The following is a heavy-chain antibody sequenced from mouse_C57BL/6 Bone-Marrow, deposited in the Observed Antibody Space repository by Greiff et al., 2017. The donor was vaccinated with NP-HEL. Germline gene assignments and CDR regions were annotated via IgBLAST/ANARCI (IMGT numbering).Heavy chain of an antibody. J-gene: IGHJ3*01. CDR2: IYPRSGNT. V-gene: IGHV1-81*01. CDR1: GYTFTSYG. Sequence: QVQLKQSGAELARPGASVKLSCKASGYTFTSYGISWVKQRTGQGLEWIGEIYPRSGNTYYNEKFKGKATLTADTSSSTAYMELRSLTSEDSAFYFGARRGSPAWFAYWGQGTLVTVSA. CDR3: ARRGSPAWFAY. D-gene: IGHD4-1*01.